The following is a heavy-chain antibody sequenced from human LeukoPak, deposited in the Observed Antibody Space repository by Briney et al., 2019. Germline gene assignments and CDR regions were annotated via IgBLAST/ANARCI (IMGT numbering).Heavy chain of an antibody. V-gene: IGHV3-66*01. D-gene: IGHD4-11*01. Sequence: GGSLRLSCAASGFTVSSNYMSWVRQAPGKGLEWVSVIYSGGSTYYADSVKGRFTISRDNSKSTLYLQMNSLRAEDTAVYYCARETAEDYNFDYWGQGTLVTVSS. CDR1: GFTVSSNY. CDR2: IYSGGST. J-gene: IGHJ4*02. CDR3: ARETAEDYNFDY.